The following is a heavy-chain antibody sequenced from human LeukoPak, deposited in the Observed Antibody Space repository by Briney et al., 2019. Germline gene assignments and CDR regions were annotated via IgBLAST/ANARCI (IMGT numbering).Heavy chain of an antibody. CDR2: IIPILGIA. CDR3: ARDRIDRHYYCYGMDV. J-gene: IGHJ6*02. D-gene: IGHD2-21*01. V-gene: IGHV1-69*04. CDR1: GGTFSSYA. Sequence: ASVKVSCKASGGTFSSYAISWVRQAPGQGLEWMGRIIPILGIANYAQKFQGRVTITADKSTSTAYMELSSLRSEDTAVYYCARDRIDRHYYCYGMDVWGQGTTVTVSS.